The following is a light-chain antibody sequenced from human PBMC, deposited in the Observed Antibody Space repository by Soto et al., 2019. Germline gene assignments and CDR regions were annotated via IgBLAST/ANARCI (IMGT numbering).Light chain of an antibody. CDR3: CSYTGSYSLV. V-gene: IGLV2-11*01. Sequence: QSVLTQPRSVSGSPGQSVTISCTGTSSDVCAYDFVSWHQHHPGKAPKVIIYDVTKRPSGVPDRFSGSKSGNTASLTISGLQAEDEADYHCCSYTGSYSLVFGGGTKLTVL. J-gene: IGLJ2*01. CDR2: DVT. CDR1: SSDVCAYDF.